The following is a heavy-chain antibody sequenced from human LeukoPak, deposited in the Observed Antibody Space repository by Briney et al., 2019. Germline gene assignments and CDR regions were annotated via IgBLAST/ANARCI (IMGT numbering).Heavy chain of an antibody. J-gene: IGHJ3*02. D-gene: IGHD2-15*01. Sequence: GGSLRLSCAASGFTFSDYYMSWIRQAPGKGLEWVSYISSSGSTIYYADSVKGRFTISRDNAKNSQYLQMNSLRAEDTAVYCCARAPRYCSGGSCTDAFDIWGQGTMVTVSS. CDR2: ISSSGSTI. CDR1: GFTFSDYY. V-gene: IGHV3-11*01. CDR3: ARAPRYCSGGSCTDAFDI.